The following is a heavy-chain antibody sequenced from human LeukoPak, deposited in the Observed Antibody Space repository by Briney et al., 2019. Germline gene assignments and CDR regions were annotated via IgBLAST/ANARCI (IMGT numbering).Heavy chain of an antibody. V-gene: IGHV4-59*01. Sequence: PSETLSLTCTVSGGSISSYYWSWIRQPPGKGLEWIGYIYHSGSTNYNPSLKSRVTISVDTSKNQFSLKLSSVTAADTAVYYCARVFGYCSGGSCDNYFDYWGQGTLVTVSS. CDR2: IYHSGST. D-gene: IGHD2-15*01. J-gene: IGHJ4*02. CDR1: GGSISSYY. CDR3: ARVFGYCSGGSCDNYFDY.